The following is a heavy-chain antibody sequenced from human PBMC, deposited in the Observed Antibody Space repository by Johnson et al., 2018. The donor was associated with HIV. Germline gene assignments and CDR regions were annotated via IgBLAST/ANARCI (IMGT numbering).Heavy chain of an antibody. CDR1: GFTVSSNY. CDR2: IYSDSDT. J-gene: IGHJ3*02. D-gene: IGHD2-15*01. Sequence: VQLVESGGGLVQPGRSLRLSCAASGFTVSSNYMSWVRQAPGKGLEWVSVIYSDSDTYYADSVKGRFTISRDNSKNTLYLQMNSLRAEDTAVYYCARGYCSGGSCYSEYAFDIWGQGTMVTVSS. V-gene: IGHV3-66*01. CDR3: ARGYCSGGSCYSEYAFDI.